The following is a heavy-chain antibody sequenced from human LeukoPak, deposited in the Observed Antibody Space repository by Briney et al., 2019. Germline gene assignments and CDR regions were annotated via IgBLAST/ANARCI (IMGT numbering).Heavy chain of an antibody. D-gene: IGHD3-22*01. CDR1: GVSISSGDYY. Sequence: SETLSLTCTVSGVSISSGDYYWSWIRQPPGKGLEWIGYIYYSGSTYYNPSLKSRVTISVDTSKNQFSLKLSSVTAADTAVYYCARASPANYFDYYHSSGYYYGFDYWGQGTLVTVSS. CDR2: IYYSGST. J-gene: IGHJ4*02. V-gene: IGHV4-30-4*01. CDR3: ARASPANYFDYYHSSGYYYGFDY.